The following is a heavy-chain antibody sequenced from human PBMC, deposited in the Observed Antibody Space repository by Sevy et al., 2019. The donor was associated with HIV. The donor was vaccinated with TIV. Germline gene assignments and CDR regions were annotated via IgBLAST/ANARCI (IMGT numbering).Heavy chain of an antibody. CDR2: IKSKTDGGTT. CDR1: GFXFSNAW. CDR3: TTDPRITIFGVVIIKGDAFDX. D-gene: IGHD3-3*01. V-gene: IGHV3-15*01. J-gene: IGHJ3*02. Sequence: GGSLRLSCAASGFXFSNAWMSWVRQAPGKGLEWVGRIKSKTDGGTTDYAAPVKGRFTITRDDSKNTLYLKMNSLKTEDTAVYYCTTDPRITIFGVVIIKGDAFDXWGQGTMVTVSS.